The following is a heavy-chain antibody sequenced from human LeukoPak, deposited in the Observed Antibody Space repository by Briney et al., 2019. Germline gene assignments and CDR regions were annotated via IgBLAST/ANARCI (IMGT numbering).Heavy chain of an antibody. CDR2: IYYSGST. CDR3: ARGRDKGGRYFDY. D-gene: IGHD3-16*01. CDR1: GGSISISSYY. J-gene: IGHJ4*02. Sequence: SETLSLTCTVSGGSISISSYYGGWIRQPPGKGLEWVGSIYYSGSTYYNPSLKSRVTISVDTSKNQFSLRLSSVTAADTAVYYCARGRDKGGRYFDYWGQGTLVTVSS. V-gene: IGHV4-39*01.